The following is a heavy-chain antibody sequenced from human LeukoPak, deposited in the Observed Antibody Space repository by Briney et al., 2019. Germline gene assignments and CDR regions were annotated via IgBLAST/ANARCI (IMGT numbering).Heavy chain of an antibody. CDR3: ARATNGYSYSYYYYYMDV. Sequence: SETLSLTCAVYGGSFSGYYWSWIRQPPGKGLEWIGEINHSGSTNYNPSLKSRVTISVDTSKNQFSLKLSSVTAADTAVYYCARATNGYSYSYYYYYMDVWGKGTTVTVSS. D-gene: IGHD5-18*01. CDR1: GGSFSGYY. V-gene: IGHV4-34*01. J-gene: IGHJ6*03. CDR2: INHSGST.